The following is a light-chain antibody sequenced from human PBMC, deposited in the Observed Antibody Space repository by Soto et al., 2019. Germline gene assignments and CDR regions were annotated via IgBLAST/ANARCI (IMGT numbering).Light chain of an antibody. Sequence: ENVLTQSPGTLSLSPGERATLSCRASHSVTNNYIAWYQQKPGQPPRLLICGASDRATGIPGRFSGGGSGTYFTITISRVEPEDFAVYYCQQDGGSPRTFGQGTKLEIK. CDR1: HSVTNNY. CDR3: QQDGGSPRT. CDR2: GAS. J-gene: IGKJ2*02. V-gene: IGKV3-20*01.